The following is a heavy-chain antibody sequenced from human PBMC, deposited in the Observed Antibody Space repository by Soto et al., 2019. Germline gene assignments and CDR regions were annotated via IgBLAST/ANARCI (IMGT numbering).Heavy chain of an antibody. CDR3: TAGTGRTDTDF. J-gene: IGHJ4*02. CDR2: IKGKGGNGAT. V-gene: IGHV3-15*01. Sequence: EVQLVESGGGLVKPGGSTRLSCAASGFTFIYAWMTWVRQAPGKGLEWVARIKGKGGNGATDYAAPVKGRFTISRDDSRTTLNYKMPSRKTEDPAVTYCTAGTGRTDTDFGGQGTRVTVS. CDR1: GFTFIYAW. D-gene: IGHD3-10*01.